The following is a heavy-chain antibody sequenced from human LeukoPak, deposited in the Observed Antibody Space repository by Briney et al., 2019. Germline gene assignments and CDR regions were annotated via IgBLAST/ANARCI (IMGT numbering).Heavy chain of an antibody. J-gene: IGHJ4*02. CDR2: IYHSGST. V-gene: IGHV4-38-2*02. D-gene: IGHD4-17*01. Sequence: SETLSLTCTVSGYSISSGYFWGWIRQPPGKGLEWIGSIYHSGSTYYNPSLKSRLTISVDTSKNQFSLKLSSVTAADTAVYYCARDYGDYGFDYWGQGTRVTVSS. CDR3: ARDYGDYGFDY. CDR1: GYSISSGYF.